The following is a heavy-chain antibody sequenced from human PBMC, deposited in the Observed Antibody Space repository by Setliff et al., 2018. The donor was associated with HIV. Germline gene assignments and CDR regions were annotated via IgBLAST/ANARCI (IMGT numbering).Heavy chain of an antibody. D-gene: IGHD3-22*01. CDR2: IFPGDSDT. Sequence: GESLKISCKTSGYSFTTYWIGWVRQMPGKGLEWMGVIFPGDSDTRYSPSFQGQVTFSADKSTSTAYLQWSSLKASDTAIYYCARLIDFNWFDPWGQGTLVTVSS. CDR3: ARLIDFNWFDP. CDR1: GYSFTTYW. J-gene: IGHJ5*02. V-gene: IGHV5-51*01.